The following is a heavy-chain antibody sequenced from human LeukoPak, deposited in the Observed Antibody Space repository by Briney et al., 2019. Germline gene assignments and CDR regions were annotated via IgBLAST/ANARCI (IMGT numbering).Heavy chain of an antibody. CDR2: MKQGGSEK. CDR1: GFTFSSYW. V-gene: IGHV3-7*01. J-gene: IGHJ4*02. Sequence: PGGSPRLSCAASGFTFSSYWMSWVRQAPGKGLEWVASMKQGGSEKYSLDSVKGRFTISRDNAKNSLFLQMNSLRAEDTAVYYCASVRMTMIRGVISFFDYWGQGTLVTVSS. D-gene: IGHD3-10*01. CDR3: ASVRMTMIRGVISFFDY.